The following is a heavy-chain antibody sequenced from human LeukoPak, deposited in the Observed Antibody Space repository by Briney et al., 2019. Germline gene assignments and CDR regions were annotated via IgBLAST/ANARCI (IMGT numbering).Heavy chain of an antibody. CDR1: GGTFSSYA. CDR2: IIPIFGIA. D-gene: IGHD6-13*01. J-gene: IGHJ5*02. Sequence: SVKVSCKASGGTFSSYAISWVRQAPGQGLEWMGRIIPIFGIANYAQKFQGRVTITADKSTSTAYMELSSLRSEDTAVYYCARRAADDHNWFDPWGQGTLVTVSS. V-gene: IGHV1-69*04. CDR3: ARRAADDHNWFDP.